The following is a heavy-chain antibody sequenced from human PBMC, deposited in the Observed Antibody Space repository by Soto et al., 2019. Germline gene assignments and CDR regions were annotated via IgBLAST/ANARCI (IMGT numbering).Heavy chain of an antibody. J-gene: IGHJ4*02. CDR1: GGSISDGAYY. CDR3: ASGLSGDKVDQ. V-gene: IGHV4-30-4*01. Sequence: QVQLQESGPGLVKPSQTLSLTCTVSGGSISDGAYYWSWIRQPPGKGLEWIGHIYNSGNTYNNPSLSSRLTISLDTSKSQFSLNLNSVTAADTAVYYCASGLSGDKVDQWGQGTLVTVSS. CDR2: IYNSGNT. D-gene: IGHD2-21*01.